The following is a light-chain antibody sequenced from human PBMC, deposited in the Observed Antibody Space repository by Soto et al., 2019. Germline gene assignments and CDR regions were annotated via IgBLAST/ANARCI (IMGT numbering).Light chain of an antibody. J-gene: IGKJ4*01. Sequence: IGMTQSPASRGVSLGDRATINCKSSQSVFSSSDNSNYLAWYQQKPGQAPNLLIYWASTRESGVPDRFSGSGSGTDFTLSISSLQAEDLAVYYCQQYRSWPISFGGGTKVDIK. CDR1: QSVFSSSDNSNY. V-gene: IGKV4-1*01. CDR2: WAS. CDR3: QQYRSWPIS.